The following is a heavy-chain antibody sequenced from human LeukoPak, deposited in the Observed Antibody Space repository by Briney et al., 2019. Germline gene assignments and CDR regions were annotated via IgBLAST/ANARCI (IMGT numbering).Heavy chain of an antibody. CDR1: GFTLTTYA. Sequence: PGGSLRLSCAASGFTLTTYAMSWDRQAPGKGLAWVSAIGPSGSTFYADSVKGRFTISRDNSKYTLYLQMNSLRVDDTAVYYCAKRVGSYRGFDYWGQGTLVTVSS. CDR2: IGPSGST. V-gene: IGHV3-23*01. CDR3: AKRVGSYRGFDY. J-gene: IGHJ4*02. D-gene: IGHD1-26*01.